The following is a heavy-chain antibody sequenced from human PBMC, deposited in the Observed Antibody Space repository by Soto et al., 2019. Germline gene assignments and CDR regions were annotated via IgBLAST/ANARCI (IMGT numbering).Heavy chain of an antibody. V-gene: IGHV1-46*01. Sequence: QVQLVQSGAEVKKPGASVKVSCKASGYTFTSYYMHWVRQAPGQGLEWMGIINHSGGSTSYAQKFQGRVTMTRDTSTSTVYMELSSLRSEDTAVYYCERGLGAMDPFDYWGQGTLVTVSS. D-gene: IGHD1-26*01. CDR3: ERGLGAMDPFDY. CDR1: GYTFTSYY. J-gene: IGHJ4*02. CDR2: INHSGGST.